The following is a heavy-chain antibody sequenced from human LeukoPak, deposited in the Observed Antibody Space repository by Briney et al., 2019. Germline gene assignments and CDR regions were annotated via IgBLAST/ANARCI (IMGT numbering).Heavy chain of an antibody. CDR1: GGSISSGGYY. CDR3: ARVQAVDSSGYYQDD. CDR2: IYYSGST. D-gene: IGHD3-22*01. J-gene: IGHJ4*02. Sequence: SETLSLTCTVSGGSISSGGYYWSWIRQHPGKGLEWIGYIYYSGSTYYNPSLKSRVTISVDTSKNQFSLKLSSVTAADTAVYYCARVQAVDSSGYYQDDRGQGTLVTVSS. V-gene: IGHV4-31*03.